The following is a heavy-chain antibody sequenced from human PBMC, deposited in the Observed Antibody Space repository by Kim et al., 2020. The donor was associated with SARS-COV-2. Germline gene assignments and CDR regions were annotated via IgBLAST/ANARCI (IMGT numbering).Heavy chain of an antibody. J-gene: IGHJ4*02. CDR3: ARESYYDSSGYYYGYFDY. Sequence: KVRFTISRDNAKNSLYLQMNSLRAEDTAVYYCARESYYDSSGYYYGYFDYWGQGTLVTVSS. V-gene: IGHV3-11*06. D-gene: IGHD3-22*01.